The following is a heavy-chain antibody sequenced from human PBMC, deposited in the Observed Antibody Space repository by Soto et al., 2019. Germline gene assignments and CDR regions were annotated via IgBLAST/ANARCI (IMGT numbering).Heavy chain of an antibody. CDR2: IIPIFGTE. J-gene: IGHJ6*02. Sequence: GASVKVSCKASGGTFSSYAISWVRQAPGQGLEWMGGIIPIFGTENYAQKFKGRVTITADESTSTASMELSSLRSEDTAVYYCARDENIVVVPAAIYGGDYYYNYGMDVWGQGTTVTVSS. D-gene: IGHD2-2*02. CDR1: GGTFSSYA. V-gene: IGHV1-69*13. CDR3: ARDENIVVVPAAIYGGDYYYNYGMDV.